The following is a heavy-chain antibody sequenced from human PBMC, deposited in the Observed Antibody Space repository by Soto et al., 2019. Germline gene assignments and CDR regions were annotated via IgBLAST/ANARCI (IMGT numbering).Heavy chain of an antibody. V-gene: IGHV3-15*01. Sequence: GGSLRLSCAASGFTFSNAWMSWVRQAPGKGLEWVGRIKSKTDGGTTDYAAPVKGRFTISRDDSKNTLYLQMNSLKTKDTAVYYCTTLFDWEYYYYMDVWGKGTTVTVSS. CDR2: IKSKTDGGTT. D-gene: IGHD3-9*01. CDR3: TTLFDWEYYYYMDV. CDR1: GFTFSNAW. J-gene: IGHJ6*03.